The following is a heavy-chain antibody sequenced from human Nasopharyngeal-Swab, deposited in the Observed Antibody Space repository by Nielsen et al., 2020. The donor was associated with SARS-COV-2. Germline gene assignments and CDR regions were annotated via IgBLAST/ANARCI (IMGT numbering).Heavy chain of an antibody. CDR2: ISSNGGST. CDR3: ARETAAPLLGIVVVINEGWFDP. V-gene: IGHV3-64D*08. D-gene: IGHD3-22*01. Sequence: GESLKISCSASGFTFSSYAMHWVRQAPGKGLEYVSAISSNGGSTYYADSVKGRFTISRDNSKNTLYLQMSSLRAEDTAVYYCARETAAPLLGIVVVINEGWFDPWGQGTLVTVSS. J-gene: IGHJ5*02. CDR1: GFTFSSYA.